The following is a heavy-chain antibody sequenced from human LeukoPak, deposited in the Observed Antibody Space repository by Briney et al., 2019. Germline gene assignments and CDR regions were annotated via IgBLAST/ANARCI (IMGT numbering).Heavy chain of an antibody. CDR1: GFTVSSNE. CDR2: ISGGST. V-gene: IGHV3-38-3*01. D-gene: IGHD3-3*01. Sequence: GGSLRLSCAASGFTVSSNEMSWVRQAPGKGLEWVSSISGGSTYYADSRKGRFTISRDNSKNTLHLQMNSLRAEDTAVYYCARGNYDFWIGPADWGQGTLVTVSS. CDR3: ARGNYDFWIGPAD. J-gene: IGHJ4*02.